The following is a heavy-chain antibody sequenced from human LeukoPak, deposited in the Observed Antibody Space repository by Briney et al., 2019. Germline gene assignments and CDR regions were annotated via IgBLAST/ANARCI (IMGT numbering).Heavy chain of an antibody. CDR3: ARDRLEDYYDSSGYPPFDY. CDR1: GGTFISYA. CDR2: IIPIFGTA. D-gene: IGHD3-22*01. Sequence: SVKVSCKASGGTFISYAISWVRQAPGQGLEWMGGIIPIFGTANYAQKFQGRVTITADESTSTAYMELSSLRSEDTAVYYCARDRLEDYYDSSGYPPFDYWGQGTLVTVSS. V-gene: IGHV1-69*13. J-gene: IGHJ4*02.